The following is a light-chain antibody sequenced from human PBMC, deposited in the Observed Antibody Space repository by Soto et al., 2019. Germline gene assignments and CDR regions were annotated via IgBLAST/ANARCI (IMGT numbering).Light chain of an antibody. V-gene: IGKV3-15*01. Sequence: EIVMTQSPATLSVSPGERATLSCRSSQSVSSKLAWYQQKPGQAPRLLIYGASTRATGIPARFSGSGSGTEFTLTISSLQAEDFAVYYCQQYNNWPPLTVGGGTKVESK. CDR3: QQYNNWPPLT. CDR2: GAS. J-gene: IGKJ4*01. CDR1: QSVSSK.